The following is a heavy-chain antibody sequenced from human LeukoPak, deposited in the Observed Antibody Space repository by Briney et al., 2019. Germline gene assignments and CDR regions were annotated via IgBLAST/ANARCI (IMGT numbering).Heavy chain of an antibody. D-gene: IGHD4-17*01. CDR2: IWHDGSNE. CDR1: GFTFSSDG. Sequence: GGSLRLSCAASGFTFSSDGMHWVRQAPGKGLEWVADIWHDGSNECYADSVKGRFTISRDNSKNTLHLQMNSLRAEDTAVYYCARDVGPYESSTVTPWGQGTLVTVSS. CDR3: ARDVGPYESSTVTP. V-gene: IGHV3-33*01. J-gene: IGHJ5*02.